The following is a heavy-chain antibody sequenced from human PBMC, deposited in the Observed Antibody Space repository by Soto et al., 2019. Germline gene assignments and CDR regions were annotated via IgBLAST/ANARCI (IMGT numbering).Heavy chain of an antibody. CDR3: ARRYGGTRDY. D-gene: IGHD4-17*01. V-gene: IGHV4-59*08. CDR1: GGSISSYY. CDR2: IYYSGST. J-gene: IGHJ4*02. Sequence: ASETLSLTCTVSGGSISSYYWSWIRQPPGKGLEWIGYIYYSGSTNYNPSLKSRVTISVDTSKNQFSLKLSSVTAADTAVYYCARRYGGTRDYWGQVTLVTVS.